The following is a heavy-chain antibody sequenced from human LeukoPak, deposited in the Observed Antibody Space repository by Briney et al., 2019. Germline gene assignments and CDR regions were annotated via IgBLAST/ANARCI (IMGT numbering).Heavy chain of an antibody. Sequence: GGSLRLSCAASGFTFSDHYMDWVRQAPGKGLEWVGRVRNKAESYTTEYAASVKGRFTISRDDSRNSLSLQMNSLKTEDTAVYYCTRPRSIAADGTGYYCYAMDVWGQGTTVTVSS. CDR1: GFTFSDHY. CDR3: TRPRSIAADGTGYYCYAMDV. J-gene: IGHJ6*02. D-gene: IGHD6-13*01. CDR2: VRNKAESYTT. V-gene: IGHV3-72*01.